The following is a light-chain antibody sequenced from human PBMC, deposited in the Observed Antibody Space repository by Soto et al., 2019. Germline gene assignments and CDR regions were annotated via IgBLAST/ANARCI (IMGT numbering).Light chain of an antibody. CDR2: EVS. CDR1: SSDVGGYNY. CDR3: SSYTSSSTLA. Sequence: QSALTQPASVSGSPGQSITISCTGTSSDVGGYNYVSWYQQHPGKAPKLMIYEVSNRPSGVSNRFSGSKSGNTASLTISGLQAEDEADHYCSSYTSSSTLAFGGGTKLTVL. V-gene: IGLV2-14*01. J-gene: IGLJ2*01.